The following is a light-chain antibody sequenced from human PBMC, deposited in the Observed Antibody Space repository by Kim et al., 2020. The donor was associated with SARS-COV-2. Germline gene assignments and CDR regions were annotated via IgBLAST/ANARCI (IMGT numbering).Light chain of an antibody. CDR2: DAS. CDR1: QSVSNF. V-gene: IGKV3-11*01. CDR3: QHRRNWPPSIT. J-gene: IGKJ5*01. Sequence: PGERATLSCRASQSVSNFLAWYQQKPGQAPRLLIYDASNRATGIPARFSGSGSGTDFTLTISSLEPEDFAVYFCQHRRNWPPSITFGQGTRLEIK.